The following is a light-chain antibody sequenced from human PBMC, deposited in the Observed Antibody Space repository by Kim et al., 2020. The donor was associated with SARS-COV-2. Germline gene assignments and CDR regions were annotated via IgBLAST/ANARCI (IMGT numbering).Light chain of an antibody. J-gene: IGLJ3*02. CDR1: SSDVGGYNR. CDR3: SSFVMSTTSVM. V-gene: IGLV2-23*02. Sequence: QSITIYCSGSSSDVGGYNRVSWYQHHPGEVPKVIIYEVTKRPSRISNRFSGSKSGNTAFLTISGLQTDDEADYYCSSFVMSTTSVMFGGGTQLTVL. CDR2: EVT.